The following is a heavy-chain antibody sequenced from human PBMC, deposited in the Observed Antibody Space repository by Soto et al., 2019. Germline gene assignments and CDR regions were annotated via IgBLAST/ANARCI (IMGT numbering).Heavy chain of an antibody. Sequence: QVQLVQSGGALVTPGGSLRLSCAASGFTFSDYAMNWIRQAPGRGLVWSSYIGTRGSTVYYADSVKGRFTISRDNARKPLFLQMNILRVEDTAVYYCARGTDYYPYWGQGSLVTVSS. J-gene: IGHJ4*02. V-gene: IGHV3-11*01. CDR3: ARGTDYYPY. CDR2: IGTRGSTV. CDR1: GFTFSDYA.